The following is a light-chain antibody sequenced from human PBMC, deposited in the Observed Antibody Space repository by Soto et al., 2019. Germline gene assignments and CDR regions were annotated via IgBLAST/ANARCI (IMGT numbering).Light chain of an antibody. V-gene: IGKV1-9*01. CDR3: EEPNNYPRP. CDR2: AAS. J-gene: IGKJ3*01. Sequence: DIQLTQSPSFLSASVGDRVTITCRASQGIGRFLAWYQQTPGKAPKLLIYAASTVHDGAPVRFSGSGSRTACSLLGSNLAPDDFAVYSWEEPNNYPRPFDPGTKVDIK. CDR1: QGIGRF.